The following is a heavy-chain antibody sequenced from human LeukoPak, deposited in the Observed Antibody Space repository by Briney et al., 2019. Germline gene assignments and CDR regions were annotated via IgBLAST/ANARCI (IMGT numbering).Heavy chain of an antibody. Sequence: SETLSLTCTVSGGSISSGDYSWSWIRQPPGKGLEWIGYIYYSGSTYYNPSLKSRVTISVDTSKNQFSLKLSSVTAADTAVYYCARVNTIFGVVTNSDYWGQGTLVTVSS. CDR1: GGSISSGDYS. CDR3: ARVNTIFGVVTNSDY. J-gene: IGHJ4*02. V-gene: IGHV4-30-4*01. D-gene: IGHD3-3*01. CDR2: IYYSGST.